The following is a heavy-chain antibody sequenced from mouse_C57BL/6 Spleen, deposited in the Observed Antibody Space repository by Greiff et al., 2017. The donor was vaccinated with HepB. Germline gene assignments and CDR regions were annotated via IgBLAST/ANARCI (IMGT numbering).Heavy chain of an antibody. CDR2: IYPRSGNT. J-gene: IGHJ2*01. D-gene: IGHD4-1*01. CDR3: ARTNWDDY. CDR1: GYTFTSYG. V-gene: IGHV1-81*01. Sequence: VQLQQSGAELARPGASVKLSCKASGYTFTSYGISWVKQRTGQGLEWIGEIYPRSGNTYYNEKFKGKATLTADKSSSTAYMELRSLISEDSAVYFCARTNWDDYWGQGTTLTVSS.